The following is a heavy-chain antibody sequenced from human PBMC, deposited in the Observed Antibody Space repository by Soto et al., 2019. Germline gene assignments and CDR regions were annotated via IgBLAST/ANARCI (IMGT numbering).Heavy chain of an antibody. V-gene: IGHV3-74*01. CDR2: INSDGSST. D-gene: IGHD1-7*01. CDR3: ARDTNWNYDYYYYGMDV. J-gene: IGHJ6*02. Sequence: EVQLVESGGGLVQPGGSLRLSCAASGFTFSSYWMHWVRQAPGKGLVWVSRINSDGSSTSYADSVKGRFTISRDNAKNTLYLQMNSRRAEDTAVYYCARDTNWNYDYYYYGMDVWGQGTTVTVSS. CDR1: GFTFSSYW.